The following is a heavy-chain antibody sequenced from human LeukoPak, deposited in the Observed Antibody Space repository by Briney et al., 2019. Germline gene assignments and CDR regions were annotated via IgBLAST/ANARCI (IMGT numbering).Heavy chain of an antibody. CDR2: ISSSSSYT. CDR1: GFTFSDYY. V-gene: IGHV3-11*06. Sequence: PGGSLRLSCAASGFTFSDYYMSWIRQAPGKGLEWASYISSSSSYTNYADSVKGRFTISRDNAKNSLYLQMNSLRAEDTAVYYCARSPSMVRGVITFFDYWGQGTLVTVSS. J-gene: IGHJ4*02. CDR3: ARSPSMVRGVITFFDY. D-gene: IGHD3-10*01.